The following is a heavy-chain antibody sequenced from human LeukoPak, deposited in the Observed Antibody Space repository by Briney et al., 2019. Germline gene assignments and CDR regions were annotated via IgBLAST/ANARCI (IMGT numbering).Heavy chain of an antibody. CDR1: GFTFSSSA. CDR2: ISGSGGST. J-gene: IGHJ4*02. CDR3: AKGGGARYCSSTSCFYFDY. Sequence: GGSLRLSCAASGFTFSSSAMSWVRQAPGKGLEWVSAISGSGGSTYYADSVKGWFTISRDNSKNTLYLQMNSLRAEDTAVYYCAKGGGARYCSSTSCFYFDYWGQGTLVTVSS. V-gene: IGHV3-23*01. D-gene: IGHD2-2*01.